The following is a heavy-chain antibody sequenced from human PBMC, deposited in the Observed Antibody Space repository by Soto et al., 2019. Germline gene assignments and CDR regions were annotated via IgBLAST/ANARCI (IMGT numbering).Heavy chain of an antibody. CDR3: AAERRWELL. D-gene: IGHD1-26*01. V-gene: IGHV3-9*01. CDR2: ISWNSGSI. J-gene: IGHJ4*02. Sequence: GGSLRLSCAASGFTFDDYAMHWVRQAPGKGLEWVSGISWNSGSIGYADSVKGRFTISRDNAKNSLYLQMNSLRAEDTALYYCAAERRWELLWGQGTLVTVSS. CDR1: GFTFDDYA.